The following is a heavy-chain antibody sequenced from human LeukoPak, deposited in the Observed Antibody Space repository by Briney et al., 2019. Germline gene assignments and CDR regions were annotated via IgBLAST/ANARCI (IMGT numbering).Heavy chain of an antibody. CDR3: AKDRGLSGSYPFDY. V-gene: IGHV3-23*01. D-gene: IGHD1-26*01. Sequence: GGSLRLSCAASGFTFSSYDMSWVRQAPGKGLEWVSAISGSGGSTYYADSVKGRFTMSRDNSKTTLYLQMNSLRAEDTAVYYCAKDRGLSGSYPFDYWGQGTLVTVSS. CDR1: GFTFSSYD. CDR2: ISGSGGST. J-gene: IGHJ4*02.